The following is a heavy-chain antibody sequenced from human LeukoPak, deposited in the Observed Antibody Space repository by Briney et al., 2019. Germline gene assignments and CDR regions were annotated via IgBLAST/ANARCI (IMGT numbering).Heavy chain of an antibody. CDR2: ISSSGSTI. CDR3: ARGDYYDSKEAFDY. J-gene: IGHJ4*02. D-gene: IGHD3-22*01. CDR1: GFTFSSYE. Sequence: PGGSLRLSCAASGFTFSSYEMNWVRQAPGKGLEWVSYISSSGSTIYYADSVKGRFTISRDNAKNSLYLQMNSLRAEDTAVYYCARGDYYDSKEAFDYWGQGTLVTVSS. V-gene: IGHV3-48*03.